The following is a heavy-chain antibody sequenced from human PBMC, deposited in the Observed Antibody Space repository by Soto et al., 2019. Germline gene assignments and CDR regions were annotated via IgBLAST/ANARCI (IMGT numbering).Heavy chain of an antibody. CDR3: AITPRSSYGPFDY. J-gene: IGHJ4*02. CDR2: ISVTSAYT. Sequence: PWGSLILSCVSSVFTFNDYYMSWIRQAPGKGLEWLSYISVTSAYTNYAESVKGRFTISRDNAQNSLYLQMNSLRAEDTALYYCAITPRSSYGPFDYWGRGTLVTVSS. CDR1: VFTFNDYY. V-gene: IGHV3-11*06. D-gene: IGHD5-18*01.